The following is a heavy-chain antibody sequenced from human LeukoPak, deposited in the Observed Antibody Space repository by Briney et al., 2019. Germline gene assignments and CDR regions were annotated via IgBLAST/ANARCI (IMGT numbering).Heavy chain of an antibody. D-gene: IGHD6-19*01. CDR3: ANWAGAPAGYFSGPLDY. CDR2: INPGNGNT. J-gene: IGHJ4*02. CDR1: GYTLTHHD. Sequence: ASVKVSCKAPGYTLTHHDLHWVRQAPGQRLEWMGWINPGNGNTKYSQKFQGRVTITRDTSASTAYMELSSLTSEDTAVYYCANWAGAPAGYFSGPLDYWGQGTLLTVSS. V-gene: IGHV1-3*01.